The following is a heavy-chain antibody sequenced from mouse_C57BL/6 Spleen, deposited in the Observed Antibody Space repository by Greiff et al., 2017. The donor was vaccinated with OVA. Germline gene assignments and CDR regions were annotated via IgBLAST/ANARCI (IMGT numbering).Heavy chain of an antibody. J-gene: IGHJ3*01. CDR2: IDPSASYT. Sequence: QVQLQQPGAELVRPGTSVKLSCKASGYTFTSYWMHWVKQRPGQGLEWIGVIDPSASYTNYTPKFKGKATLTVDTSSSTAYMQLSSLTSEDSAVYYCARYYSKSWFAYWGQGTLVTVSA. D-gene: IGHD2-5*01. V-gene: IGHV1-59*01. CDR3: ARYYSKSWFAY. CDR1: GYTFTSYW.